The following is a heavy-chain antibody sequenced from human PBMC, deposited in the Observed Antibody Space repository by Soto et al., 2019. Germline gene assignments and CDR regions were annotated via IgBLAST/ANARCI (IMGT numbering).Heavy chain of an antibody. CDR3: AKDQYCSGGSCYGMDV. V-gene: IGHV3-23*01. CDR1: GFTFGNYG. J-gene: IGHJ6*02. Sequence: EVHLLESGGGLVQPGGSLRLSCSASGFTFGNYGMSWVRQAPGKGLEWVSAITGRGSYTYYADSVRGRFTISRDNSKNTLSLQMNSLSAEDTAIYYCAKDQYCSGGSCYGMDVWGQGTTVTVSS. D-gene: IGHD2-15*01. CDR2: ITGRGSYT.